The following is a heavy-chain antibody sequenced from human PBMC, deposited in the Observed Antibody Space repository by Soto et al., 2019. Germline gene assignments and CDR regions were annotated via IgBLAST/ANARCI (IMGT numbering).Heavy chain of an antibody. CDR1: GGTFSSYA. CDR3: ARSQGSSTSLEIYYYYYYGMDG. J-gene: IGHJ6*02. V-gene: IGHV1-69*01. Sequence: QVQLVQSGAEVKKPGSSVKVSCKASGGTFSSYAISWVRQAPGQGLEWMGGIIPISGTANYAQKFQGRVTITADESTSTAYRELSSLRSEDTAVYYCARSQGSSTSLEIYYYYYYGMDGWGQGTTVTVSS. D-gene: IGHD2-2*01. CDR2: IIPISGTA.